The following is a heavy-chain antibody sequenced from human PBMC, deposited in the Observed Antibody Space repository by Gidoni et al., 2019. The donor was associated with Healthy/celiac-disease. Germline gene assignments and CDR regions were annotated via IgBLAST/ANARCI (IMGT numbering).Heavy chain of an antibody. V-gene: IGHV3-43*01. CDR3: AKEWGPDTAFDY. Sequence: EVQLVESGGVVVQPGGSLRLSCAASGFTFDDYTMHWVRQAPGKGLEWVSLISWDGGSTYYADSVKGRFTISRDNSKNSLYLQMNSLRTEDTALYYCAKEWGPDTAFDYWGQGTLVTVSS. CDR1: GFTFDDYT. CDR2: ISWDGGST. J-gene: IGHJ4*02. D-gene: IGHD1-26*01.